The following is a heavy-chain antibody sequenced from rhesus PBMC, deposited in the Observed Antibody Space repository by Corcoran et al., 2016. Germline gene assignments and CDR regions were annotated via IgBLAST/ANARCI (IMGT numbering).Heavy chain of an antibody. V-gene: IGHV4-173*01. Sequence: QLQLQESGPGLVKPSETLSLTCAVSGGSISSNYWSWIRQPPGKGLEWIGRISGSGGSTDYNPSLMSRGTSSTDTSKNQCSLKLSSVTAADTAGYYGERSRRIAAADWGQGVLVTIAS. CDR1: GGSISSNY. D-gene: IGHD6-31*01. J-gene: IGHJ4*01. CDR2: ISGSGGST. CDR3: ERSRRIAAAD.